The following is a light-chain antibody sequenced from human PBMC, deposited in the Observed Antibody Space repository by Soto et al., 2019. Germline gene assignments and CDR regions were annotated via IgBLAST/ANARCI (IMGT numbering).Light chain of an antibody. J-gene: IGKJ1*01. Sequence: DIQMTQSPSTLSASVGDRVTITCRASQSISSWLAWYQQKPVKAPKLLIYDASSLESGVPSRFSGSGSGTEFTLTISSLQPDDFATYYCQQYNSYLWTFGQGTKVDIK. CDR2: DAS. V-gene: IGKV1-5*01. CDR1: QSISSW. CDR3: QQYNSYLWT.